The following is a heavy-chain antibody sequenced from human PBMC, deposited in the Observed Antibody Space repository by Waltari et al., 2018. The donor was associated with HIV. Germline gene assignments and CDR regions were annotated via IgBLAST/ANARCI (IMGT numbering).Heavy chain of an antibody. CDR3: ARDRDYCGSTSCPYYYYYSGFDV. V-gene: IGHV4-4*08. CDR1: GGSMKYYY. D-gene: IGHD2-2*01. Sequence: QVQLQESGPGLAKPSETLSLTCTVSGGSMKYYYWNWIRQSPGKGLEWIGFVYTTGTTHYKPALKSRVSMSIDTSNNQFSLTLSSLTAADTAVYYCARDRDYCGSTSCPYYYYYSGFDVWGRGTTVTVSS. J-gene: IGHJ6*02. CDR2: VYTTGTT.